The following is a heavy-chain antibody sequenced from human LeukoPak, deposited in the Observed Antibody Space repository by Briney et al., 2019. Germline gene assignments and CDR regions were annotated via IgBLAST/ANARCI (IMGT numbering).Heavy chain of an antibody. Sequence: ASVKVSCKASGYTFTGYYMHWVRQAPGQGLEWMGWINPNSGGTNYAQKFQGRVTMTRDTSISTAYMELSRLRSDDTAVYYCARAGSYDILTGYLPFDAFDIWGQGTMVTVSS. J-gene: IGHJ3*02. V-gene: IGHV1-2*02. CDR2: INPNSGGT. CDR3: ARAGSYDILTGYLPFDAFDI. D-gene: IGHD3-9*01. CDR1: GYTFTGYY.